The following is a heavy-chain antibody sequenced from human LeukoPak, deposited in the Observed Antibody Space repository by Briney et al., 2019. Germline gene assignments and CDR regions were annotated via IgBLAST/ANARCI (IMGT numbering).Heavy chain of an antibody. D-gene: IGHD3-3*01. CDR3: ARALSEFGVVIPNWFDP. J-gene: IGHJ5*02. CDR2: IIPIFGTA. Sequence: PVKVSCKASGGTFSSYAISWVRQAPGQGLEWMGGIIPIFGTANYAQKFQGRVTITTDESTSTAYMELSSLRSEDTAVYYCARALSEFGVVIPNWFDPWGQGTLVTVSS. V-gene: IGHV1-69*05. CDR1: GGTFSSYA.